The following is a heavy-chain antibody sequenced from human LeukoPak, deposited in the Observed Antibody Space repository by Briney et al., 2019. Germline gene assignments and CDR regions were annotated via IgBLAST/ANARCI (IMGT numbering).Heavy chain of an antibody. D-gene: IGHD1-26*01. CDR2: ISYDGSSS. J-gene: IGHJ4*02. Sequence: GGSLRPSCAASGFPFSSHGMSWVRQGPGKGLEWVSFISYDGSSSVYADSVMGRFTISRDNSKNTVDLQINSLRDEDTAIYYCAKDWGQRGVGASLGHWGQGTLVIVSS. V-gene: IGHV3-30*02. CDR3: AKDWGQRGVGASLGH. CDR1: GFPFSSHG.